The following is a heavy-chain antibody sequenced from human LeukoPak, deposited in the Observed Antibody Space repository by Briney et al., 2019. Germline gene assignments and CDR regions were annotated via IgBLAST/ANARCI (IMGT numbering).Heavy chain of an antibody. D-gene: IGHD2-15*01. V-gene: IGHV3-11*01. CDR3: ARQNIVVVVAATPEYWFDP. CDR2: ISSSGSTI. J-gene: IGHJ5*02. Sequence: GGSLRLSCAAYGFTFSDYYMSWIRQAPGKGLEWVSYISSSGSTIYYADSVKGRFTISRDNAKNSLYLQMNSLRAEDTAVYYCARQNIVVVVAATPEYWFDPWGQGTLVTVSS. CDR1: GFTFSDYY.